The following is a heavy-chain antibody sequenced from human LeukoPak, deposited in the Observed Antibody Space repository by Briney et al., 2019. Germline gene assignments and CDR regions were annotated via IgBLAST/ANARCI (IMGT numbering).Heavy chain of an antibody. CDR3: ARLSCSNSCFNNWFDP. V-gene: IGHV4-4*09. CDR2: IYTSGST. CDR1: GGSISSYY. D-gene: IGHD2-2*01. J-gene: IGHJ5*02. Sequence: SETLSLTCTVSGGSISSYYWSWIRQPPGKGLEWIGYIYTSGSTNYNPSLKSRVTISVDTSKNQFSLKLSSVTAADTAVYYCARLSCSNSCFNNWFDPWGQGTLVTVSS.